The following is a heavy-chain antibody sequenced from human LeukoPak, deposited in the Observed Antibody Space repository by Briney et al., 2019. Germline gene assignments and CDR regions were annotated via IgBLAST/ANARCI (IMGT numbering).Heavy chain of an antibody. D-gene: IGHD3-22*01. J-gene: IGHJ4*02. Sequence: SETLSLTCTVSGGSISSYYWSWIRQPPGKGLEWIGYIYYSGSTNYNPSFKSRVTISVDTSKNQFSLKLSSVTAADTAVYYCARGEVWYYYDSTGYYVFDYWGQGTLVTVSS. CDR2: IYYSGST. V-gene: IGHV4-59*01. CDR1: GGSISSYY. CDR3: ARGEVWYYYDSTGYYVFDY.